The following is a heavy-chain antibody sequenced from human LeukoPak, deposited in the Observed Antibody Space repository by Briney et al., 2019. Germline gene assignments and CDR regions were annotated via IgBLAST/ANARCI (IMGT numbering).Heavy chain of an antibody. CDR1: GYTFTGYY. CDR2: INPNSGGT. J-gene: IGHJ5*02. CDR3: ARATSYDILTGYYSDWFDP. V-gene: IGHV1-2*04. Sequence: ASVTVSFKASGYTFTGYYMHWVRQAPGQGLEWMGWINPNSGGTNYAQKFQGWVTMTRDTSISTAYMGLSRLRSDDTAVYYCARATSYDILTGYYSDWFDPWGQGTLVTVSS. D-gene: IGHD3-9*01.